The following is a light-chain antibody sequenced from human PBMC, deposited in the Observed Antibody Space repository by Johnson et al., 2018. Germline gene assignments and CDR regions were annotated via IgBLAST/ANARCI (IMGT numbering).Light chain of an antibody. V-gene: IGLV1-51*02. J-gene: IGLJ1*01. CDR3: GTWDSSLSAGNV. CDR2: ENN. CDR1: SSNIGNNY. Sequence: QSVLTQPPSVSAAPGQKVTISCSGSSSNIGNNYVSWYQQLPGTAPKLLIYENNKRPSGIPDRFSGSKSGTSATLDITGLQTGDDADYYCGTWDSSLSAGNVFGTGTKVTVL.